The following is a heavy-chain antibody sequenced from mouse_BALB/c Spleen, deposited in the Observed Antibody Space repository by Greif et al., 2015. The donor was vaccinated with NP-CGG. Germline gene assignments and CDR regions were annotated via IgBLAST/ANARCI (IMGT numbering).Heavy chain of an antibody. CDR3: ARHGTGKAFPFAY. CDR1: GFTFSSYT. CDR2: ISNGGGST. V-gene: IGHV5-12-2*01. Sequence: VQLKESGGGLVQPGGSLKLSCAASGFTFSSYTMSWVRQTPEKRLEWVAYISNGGGSTYYPDTVKGRFTISRDNAKNTLYLQMSSLKSEDTAMYYCARHGTGKAFPFAYWGQGTLVTVSA. J-gene: IGHJ3*01. D-gene: IGHD4-1*01.